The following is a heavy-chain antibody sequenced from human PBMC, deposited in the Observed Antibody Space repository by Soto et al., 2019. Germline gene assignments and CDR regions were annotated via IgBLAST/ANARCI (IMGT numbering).Heavy chain of an antibody. D-gene: IGHD3-22*01. CDR2: INPNSGDR. Sequence: ASVKVSCKASGYTFSGYYMYWVRQAPGQGLEWMGWINPNSGDRNYAQKFQGWVTMTRDTSISTAYMELRSLKSDDTAVYYCARGASSVVGRDAFDIWGRGTMVTVSS. CDR3: ARGASSVVGRDAFDI. CDR1: GYTFSGYY. V-gene: IGHV1-2*04. J-gene: IGHJ3*02.